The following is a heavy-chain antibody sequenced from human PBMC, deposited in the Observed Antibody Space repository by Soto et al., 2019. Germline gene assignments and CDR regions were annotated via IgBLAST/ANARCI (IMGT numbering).Heavy chain of an antibody. CDR1: GSSFSDYY. CDR2: ITSSSSYT. V-gene: IGHV3-11*03. CDR3: AGGQDNLAVNFDY. Sequence: KPGGSLRLSCXASGSSFSDYYMSWIRQSPGKGLEWLSYITSSSSYTHYADSVKGRFTISRDNAKNSLYLQMNSLRAEDTAVYYCAGGQDNLAVNFDYWGQGTPVTVSS. D-gene: IGHD1-1*01. J-gene: IGHJ4*02.